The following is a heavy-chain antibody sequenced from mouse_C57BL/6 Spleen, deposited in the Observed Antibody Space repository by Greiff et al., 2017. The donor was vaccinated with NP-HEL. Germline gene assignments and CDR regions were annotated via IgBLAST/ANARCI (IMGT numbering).Heavy chain of an antibody. V-gene: IGHV1-81*01. Sequence: VKLMESGAELARPGASVKLSCKASGYTFTSYGISWVKQRTGQGLEWIGEIYPRSGNTYYNEKFKGKATLTADKSSSTAYMELRSLTSEDSAVYFCARSEGSSYDAMDYWGQGTSVTVSS. D-gene: IGHD1-1*01. CDR2: IYPRSGNT. J-gene: IGHJ4*01. CDR1: GYTFTSYG. CDR3: ARSEGSSYDAMDY.